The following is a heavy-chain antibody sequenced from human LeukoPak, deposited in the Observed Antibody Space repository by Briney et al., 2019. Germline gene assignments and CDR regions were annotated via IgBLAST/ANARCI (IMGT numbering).Heavy chain of an antibody. CDR1: GGSISSSY. V-gene: IGHV4-59*12. CDR2: IYYSGST. J-gene: IGHJ4*02. D-gene: IGHD6-6*01. CDR3: ARGEYSSPTVGYYFDY. Sequence: SETLSLTCTVSGGSISSSYWSWIRQPPGKGLEWIGYIYYSGSTNYNPSLKSRVTISEDTSKNQFSLKLSSVTAADTAVYYCARGEYSSPTVGYYFDYWGQGTLVTVSS.